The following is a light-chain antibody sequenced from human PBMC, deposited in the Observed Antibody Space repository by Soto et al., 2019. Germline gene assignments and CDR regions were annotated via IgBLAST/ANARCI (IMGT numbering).Light chain of an antibody. V-gene: IGKV3-11*01. CDR1: QSVGNH. CDR2: DAS. CDR3: QQRSNWRT. J-gene: IGKJ5*01. Sequence: EIVLTQSPDTLSVSPGERATLSCRASQSVGNHFAWYRQKPGQAPRLLIYDASNRATGIPARFSGSGSGTDFTLTISSLEPEDIAVYYCQQRSNWRTFGQGTRLEIK.